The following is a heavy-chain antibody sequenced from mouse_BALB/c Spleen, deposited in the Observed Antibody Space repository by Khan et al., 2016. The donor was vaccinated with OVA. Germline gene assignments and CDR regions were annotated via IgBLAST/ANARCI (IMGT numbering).Heavy chain of an antibody. Sequence: DLVKPGASVKLSCKASGYTFTSYWITWIKQRPGQGLEWIGRIAPGNGSSYYNEMFKGKATLTVDKSSNTAYIQLRRLSSEDSAVYFCARAMGGKVPLDYWGQGTTLTVSS. V-gene: IGHV1S41*01. CDR2: IAPGNGSS. CDR1: GYTFTSYW. J-gene: IGHJ2*01. CDR3: ARAMGGKVPLDY. D-gene: IGHD1-1*02.